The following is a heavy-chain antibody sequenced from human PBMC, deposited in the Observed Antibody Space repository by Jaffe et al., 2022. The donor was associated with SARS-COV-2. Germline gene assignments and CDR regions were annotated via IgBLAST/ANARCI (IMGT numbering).Heavy chain of an antibody. J-gene: IGHJ5*02. CDR1: GFTFSSYA. D-gene: IGHD2-21*02. CDR2: ISYDGINK. Sequence: QVQLVESGGGVVQPGRSLRLSCAASGFTFSSYAMHWVRQAPGKGLEWMAVISYDGINKYYADSVKGRFTISRDNSKNTLYLQINSLRVEDLAVYYCARSSVVTAFPNHWGQGTLVTVSS. V-gene: IGHV3-30*04. CDR3: ARSSVVTAFPNH.